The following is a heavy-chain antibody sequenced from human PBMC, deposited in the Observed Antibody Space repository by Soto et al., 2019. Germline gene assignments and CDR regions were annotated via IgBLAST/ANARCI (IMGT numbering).Heavy chain of an antibody. CDR2: IYTSGST. CDR1: GGSISSYY. J-gene: IGHJ5*02. CDR3: ASTIFGVVPRFDP. D-gene: IGHD3-3*01. V-gene: IGHV4-4*07. Sequence: QVQLQESGPGLVKPSETLSLTCTVSGGSISSYYWSWIRQPAVKGLEWIGRIYTSGSTNYNPSLKRRVTMSVDTSKNQFSLKLSSVTAADTAVYYCASTIFGVVPRFDPWGQGTLVTVSS.